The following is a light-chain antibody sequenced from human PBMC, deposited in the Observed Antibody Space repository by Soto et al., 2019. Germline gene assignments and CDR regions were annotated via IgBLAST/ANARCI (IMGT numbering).Light chain of an antibody. Sequence: DIQMTQSPSTLSGSVGDRVTITCRASQTISSWLAWYQQKPGKAPKLLIYKTSTLKSGVPSRFSVSGSGTEFTLTISSLQPDDFATDDCQHYNSYSEAFGQGTKVELK. J-gene: IGKJ1*01. V-gene: IGKV1-5*03. CDR1: QTISSW. CDR3: QHYNSYSEA. CDR2: KTS.